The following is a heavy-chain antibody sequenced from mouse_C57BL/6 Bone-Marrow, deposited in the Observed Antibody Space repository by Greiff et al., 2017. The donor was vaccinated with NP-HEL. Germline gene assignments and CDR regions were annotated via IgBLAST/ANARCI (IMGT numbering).Heavy chain of an antibody. J-gene: IGHJ2*01. CDR2: IDPANGNT. D-gene: IGHD1-1*01. CDR3: ASPMTTVVGGYVDY. Sequence: EVQLKESVAELVRPGASVKLSCTASGFNIKNTYMPWVKQSPEQGLEWIGRIDPANGNTKYAPKFQGKGTITADTSSNTAYLQLSSLTSEDTAIYYCASPMTTVVGGYVDYWGQGTTLTVSS. CDR1: GFNIKNTY. V-gene: IGHV14-3*01.